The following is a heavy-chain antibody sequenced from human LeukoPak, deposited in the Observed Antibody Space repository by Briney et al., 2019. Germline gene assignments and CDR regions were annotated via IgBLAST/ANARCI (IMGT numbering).Heavy chain of an antibody. D-gene: IGHD1-26*01. CDR2: IWFDGSHQ. Sequence: GSLRLSCAASGLTFRNYGMQWVRQAPGKGLEWVAVIWFDGSHQYYADSVKGRFTISRDNSRNTLFLQVDSLRAEDTALYYCATASGTYTATYWGQGTLVSVSS. V-gene: IGHV3-33*03. J-gene: IGHJ4*02. CDR1: GLTFRNYG. CDR3: ATASGTYTATY.